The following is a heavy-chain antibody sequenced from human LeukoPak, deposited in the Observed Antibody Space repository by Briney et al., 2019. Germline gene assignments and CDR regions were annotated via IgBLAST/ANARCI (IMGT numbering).Heavy chain of an antibody. V-gene: IGHV3-53*01. Sequence: GGSLRLSCAASGFTVSSNYMGWVRQAPGKGLEWVSVFYSGGSTYYAESVKGRFTISRDNSKNTLYLQMNSLRAEDTAVYYCARYYDSSGYTPGAFDIWGQGTMVTVSS. CDR1: GFTVSSNY. J-gene: IGHJ3*02. D-gene: IGHD3-22*01. CDR3: ARYYDSSGYTPGAFDI. CDR2: FYSGGST.